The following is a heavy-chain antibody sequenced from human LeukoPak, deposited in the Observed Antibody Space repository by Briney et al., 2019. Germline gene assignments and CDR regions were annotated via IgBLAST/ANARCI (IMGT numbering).Heavy chain of an antibody. CDR3: ARGPTMTTVTTPGYYYYYMDV. J-gene: IGHJ6*03. CDR1: GYTFTGYY. D-gene: IGHD4-11*01. CDR2: IIPIFGTA. V-gene: IGHV1-69*05. Sequence: SVKVSCKASGYTFTGYYMHWVRQAPGQGLEWMGGIIPIFGTANYAQKFQGRVTITTDESTSTAYMELSSLRSEDTAVYYCARGPTMTTVTTPGYYYYYMDVWGKGTTVTVSS.